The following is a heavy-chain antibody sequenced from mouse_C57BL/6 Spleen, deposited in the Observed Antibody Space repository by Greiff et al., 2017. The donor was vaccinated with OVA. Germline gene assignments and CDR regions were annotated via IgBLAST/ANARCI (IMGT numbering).Heavy chain of an antibody. CDR2: INPNNGGT. D-gene: IGHD4-1*01. CDR1: GYTFTDYN. Sequence: QLQQSGPELVKPGASVKMSCKASGYTFTDYNMHWVKQSHGKSLEWIGYINPNNGGTSYNQKFKGKATLTVNKSSSTAYMELRSLTSEDSAVYYCARMMGNWDVGYFDYWGQGTTLTVSS. V-gene: IGHV1-22*01. J-gene: IGHJ2*01. CDR3: ARMMGNWDVGYFDY.